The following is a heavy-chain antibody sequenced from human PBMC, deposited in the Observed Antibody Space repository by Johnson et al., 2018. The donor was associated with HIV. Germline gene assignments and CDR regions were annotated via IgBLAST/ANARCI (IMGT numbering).Heavy chain of an antibody. D-gene: IGHD2/OR15-2a*01. CDR1: GFTVSSNY. Sequence: VQLVESGGGVVRPGGSLRLSCAASGFTVSSNYMSWVRQAPGKGLEWVSAISDSGSTYYTDSVKGRFTISRDNSKNTLYLQMNSLRAEDTAVYYCAKAIGDAFDIWGQGTMVTVSS. V-gene: IGHV3-66*02. CDR3: AKAIGDAFDI. J-gene: IGHJ3*02. CDR2: ISDSGST.